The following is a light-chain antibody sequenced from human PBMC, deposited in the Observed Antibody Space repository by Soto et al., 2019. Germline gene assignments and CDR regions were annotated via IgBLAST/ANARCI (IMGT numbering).Light chain of an antibody. J-gene: IGLJ1*01. Sequence: QSFXKPPPSVSGAPGQRFTIACTGSISNMGAGYDAHWYQQLPGTAPKLLIYANSNRPSGVPDRFSASKSGTSASLAITGLQAEDEADYYCKSYDSSLSGHVFGTGTKVTVL. V-gene: IGLV1-40*01. CDR1: ISNMGAGYD. CDR3: KSYDSSLSGHV. CDR2: ANS.